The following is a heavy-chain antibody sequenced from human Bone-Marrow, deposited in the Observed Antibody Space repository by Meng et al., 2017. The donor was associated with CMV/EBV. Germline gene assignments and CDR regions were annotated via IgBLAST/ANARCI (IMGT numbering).Heavy chain of an antibody. CDR1: SGCCY. J-gene: IGHJ5*02. D-gene: IGHD2-2*01. CDR2: FDYRWST. V-gene: IGHV4-61*01. CDR3: ARDRFCSSTSCKPRVNWFDP. Sequence: SGCCYWSWSRQPPGKGLAWVWYFDYRWSTNYNPSFKSRVTISVDTSKNQFSLKLSSVTAADTVVYYCARDRFCSSTSCKPRVNWFDPWGQGTLVTVSS.